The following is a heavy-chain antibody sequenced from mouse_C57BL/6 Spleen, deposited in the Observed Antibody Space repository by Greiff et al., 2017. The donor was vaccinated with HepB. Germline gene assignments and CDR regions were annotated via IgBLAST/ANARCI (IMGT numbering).Heavy chain of an antibody. D-gene: IGHD1-1*02. CDR3: ARSGGSFYYAMDY. J-gene: IGHJ4*01. V-gene: IGHV1-26*01. CDR2: INPNNGGT. Sequence: VQLQQSGPELVKPGASVKISCKASGYTFTDYYMNWVKQSHGKSLEWIGDINPNNGGTSYNQKFKGKATLTVDKSSSTAYMELRSLTSEDSAVYYCARSGGSFYYAMDYWGQGTSVTVSS. CDR1: GYTFTDYY.